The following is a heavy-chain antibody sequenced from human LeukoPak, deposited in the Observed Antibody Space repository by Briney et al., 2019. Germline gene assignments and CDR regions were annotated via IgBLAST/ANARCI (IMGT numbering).Heavy chain of an antibody. Sequence: GGSLRLSCAASGFTFDDYAMHWVRQAPGKGLEWVAFIRYDGSNKYYADSVKGRFTISRDNSKNTLYLQMNSLRAEDTAVYYCAARAGELGYCSSTSCYALNYWGQGTLVTVSS. V-gene: IGHV3-30*02. CDR1: GFTFDDYA. CDR2: IRYDGSNK. J-gene: IGHJ4*02. CDR3: AARAGELGYCSSTSCYALNY. D-gene: IGHD2-2*03.